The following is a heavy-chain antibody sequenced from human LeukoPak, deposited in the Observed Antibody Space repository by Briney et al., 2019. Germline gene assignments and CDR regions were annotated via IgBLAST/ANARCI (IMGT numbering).Heavy chain of an antibody. CDR3: ARVADY. CDR1: GFTFSSYA. V-gene: IGHV3-53*01. Sequence: GGSLRLSCAASGFTFSSYAMSWVRQAPGKGLEWVSVIYSGGSTYYADSVKGRFTISRDNSKNTLYLQMNSLRAEDTAVYHCARVADYWGQGTLVTVSS. CDR2: IYSGGST. J-gene: IGHJ4*02.